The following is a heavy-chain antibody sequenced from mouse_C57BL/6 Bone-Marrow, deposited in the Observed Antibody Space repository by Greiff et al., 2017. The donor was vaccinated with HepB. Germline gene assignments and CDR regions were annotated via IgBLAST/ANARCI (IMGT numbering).Heavy chain of an antibody. J-gene: IGHJ1*03. CDR1: GYTFTTYP. CDR3: ARGDSSGHGWYFDV. CDR2: FHTYNDDT. V-gene: IGHV1-47*01. Sequence: VQLQQSGAELVKPGASVKMSCKASGYTFTTYPIEWMKQNHGKSLEWIGNFHTYNDDTKYNEKFKGKATLTVEKSSSTVYLELSRLTSDDSAVYYCARGDSSGHGWYFDVWGTVTTVTVSS. D-gene: IGHD3-2*02.